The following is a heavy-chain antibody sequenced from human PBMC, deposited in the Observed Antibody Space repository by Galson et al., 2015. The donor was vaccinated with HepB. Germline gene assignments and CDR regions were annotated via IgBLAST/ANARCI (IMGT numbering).Heavy chain of an antibody. CDR3: ARDTVVPAAAMGSFDY. V-gene: IGHV1-46*01. J-gene: IGHJ4*02. D-gene: IGHD2-2*01. Sequence: QSGAEVKKPGSSVKVSCKASGSTFTSYYMHWVRQAPGQGLEWMGIINPSGGSTSYAQKFQGRVTMARDTSTSTVYMELSSLRSEDTAVYYCARDTVVPAAAMGSFDYWGQGTLVTVSS. CDR2: INPSGGST. CDR1: GSTFTSYY.